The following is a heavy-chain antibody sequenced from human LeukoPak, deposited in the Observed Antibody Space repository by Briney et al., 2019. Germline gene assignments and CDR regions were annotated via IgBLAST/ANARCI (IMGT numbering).Heavy chain of an antibody. V-gene: IGHV4-39*07. D-gene: IGHD3-22*01. CDR1: SGSISSSSYY. J-gene: IGHJ4*02. CDR2: IYYSGST. CDR3: AREANYYDSSGSKRYYFDY. Sequence: PSETLSLTCAVSSGSISSSSYYWGWLRQPPGKGLEWIGSIYYSGSTYYNPSLKSRVTISVDTSKNQFSLKLSSVTAADTAVYYCAREANYYDSSGSKRYYFDYWGQGTLVTVSS.